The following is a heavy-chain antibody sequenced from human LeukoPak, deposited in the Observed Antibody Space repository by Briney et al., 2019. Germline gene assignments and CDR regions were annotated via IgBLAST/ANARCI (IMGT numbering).Heavy chain of an antibody. CDR1: GFTVSSNY. CDR3: AKDDAWLRFGE. D-gene: IGHD3-10*01. CDR2: ISPSGDIT. J-gene: IGHJ4*02. Sequence: QPGGSLRLSCAASGFTVSSNYMSWVRQAPGKGLEWVSGISPSGDITYYADSVKGRFTISRDNSKYTLYLEVISLTAEDTAVYYCAKDDAWLRFGEWSQGTLVTVSS. V-gene: IGHV3-23*01.